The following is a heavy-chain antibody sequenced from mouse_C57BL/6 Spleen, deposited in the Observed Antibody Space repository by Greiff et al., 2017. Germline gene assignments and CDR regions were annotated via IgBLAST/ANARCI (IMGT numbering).Heavy chain of an antibody. CDR1: GFTFSDYY. D-gene: IGHD1-1*01. CDR3: ARDPTVVATDWYFDV. CDR2: INYDGSST. J-gene: IGHJ1*03. V-gene: IGHV5-16*01. Sequence: EVKLMESEGGLVQPGSSMKLSCTASGFTFSDYYMAWVRQVPEKGLEWVANINYDGSSTYYLDSLKSRFIISRDNAKNILYLQMSSLKSEDTATYYCARDPTVVATDWYFDVWGTGTTVTVSS.